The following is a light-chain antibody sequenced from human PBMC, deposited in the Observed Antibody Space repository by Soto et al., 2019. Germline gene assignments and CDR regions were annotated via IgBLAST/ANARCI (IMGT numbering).Light chain of an antibody. J-gene: IGKJ3*01. CDR3: QQYGSSPLCT. CDR1: QSVSSSY. Sequence: EIVLTQSPGTLSLSPGERATLSCRASQSVSSSYLAWYQQKPGQAPRLLIYGASSRATGIPDRFSGSGSGTDFTLTISRLETEDFSVYYCQQYGSSPLCTFGPGTKVDI. V-gene: IGKV3-20*01. CDR2: GAS.